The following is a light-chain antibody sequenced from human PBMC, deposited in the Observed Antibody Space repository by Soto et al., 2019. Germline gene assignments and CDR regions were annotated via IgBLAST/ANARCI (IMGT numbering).Light chain of an antibody. Sequence: QSVLTQPASVSGSPGQSIAISCTGTSSDVGAYNCVSWYQQHPGKAPKLMIYDVSNRPSGVSNRFSGSKSGNTASLTISGLQAEDEVDYYCSSYTRSGNYVFGTGTKVTV. V-gene: IGLV2-14*01. CDR2: DVS. CDR1: SSDVGAYNC. CDR3: SSYTRSGNYV. J-gene: IGLJ1*01.